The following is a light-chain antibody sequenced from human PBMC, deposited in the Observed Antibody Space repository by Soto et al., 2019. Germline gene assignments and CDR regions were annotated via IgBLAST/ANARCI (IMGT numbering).Light chain of an antibody. CDR1: QSISSNY. Sequence: EIVLTQSPGTLSLSPGERATLSCRASQSISSNYSAWYQQKPGQAPRLLIYGASNRAAGIPDRFSGSGSETDFTLTISRLEPEDFAVYSCQQYHNSPRTFGQGTKVDIK. J-gene: IGKJ1*01. V-gene: IGKV3-20*01. CDR2: GAS. CDR3: QQYHNSPRT.